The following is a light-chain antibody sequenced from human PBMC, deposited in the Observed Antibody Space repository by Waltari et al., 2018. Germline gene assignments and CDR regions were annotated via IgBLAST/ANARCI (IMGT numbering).Light chain of an antibody. J-gene: IGLJ2*01. CDR3: CSYAGSYIP. CDR2: DFS. V-gene: IGLV2-11*01. Sequence: QSALTQPRSVSGSPGQSVTISCTGTSSYVGGLKYFSWYQQHPGKAPKLMIYDFSKRPSGVPDRFSGSKSGNAASLTISELQAEDEADYYCCSYAGSYIPFGGWTKLTVL. CDR1: SSYVGGLKY.